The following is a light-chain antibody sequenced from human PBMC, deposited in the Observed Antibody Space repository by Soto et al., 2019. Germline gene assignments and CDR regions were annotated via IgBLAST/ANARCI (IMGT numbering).Light chain of an antibody. CDR2: GAS. Sequence: DIQMTQSPSTVSASVGDRVTITCRASQGISTWLAWYQQKPGKAPKFLIYGASTLQSGVPARFRGSGSGTDFILTISSLQPEDFATYYCQQAYNFPLTFGGGTKVEIK. CDR3: QQAYNFPLT. V-gene: IGKV1-12*01. CDR1: QGISTW. J-gene: IGKJ4*01.